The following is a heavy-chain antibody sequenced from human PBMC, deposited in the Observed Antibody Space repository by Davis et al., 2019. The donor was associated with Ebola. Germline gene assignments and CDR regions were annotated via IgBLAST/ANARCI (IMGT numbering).Heavy chain of an antibody. CDR2: ISGSGGST. CDR1: GFTFSSYA. CDR3: ARDDSGIAVAGYWYFDL. D-gene: IGHD6-19*01. J-gene: IGHJ2*01. Sequence: GGSLSLSSAPSGFTFSSYAMSWVRQAPGKGLEWVSAISGSGGSTYYADSVKGRFTISRDNSKNTLYLQMNSLRAEDTAVYYCARDDSGIAVAGYWYFDLWGRGTLVTVSS. V-gene: IGHV3-23*01.